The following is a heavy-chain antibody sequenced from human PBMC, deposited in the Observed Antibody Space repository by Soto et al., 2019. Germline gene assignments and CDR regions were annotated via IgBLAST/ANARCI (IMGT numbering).Heavy chain of an antibody. CDR2: INHSGST. CDR3: ARGAGLRLGELSLGVSSYYYYYGMDV. Sequence: SETLSLTCAVYGGSFSGYYWSGIRQPPGKGREWIGEINHSGSTNYNPSLKRRVTISVDTSKNQFSLKLSSVTAADTAVYYCARGAGLRLGELSLGVSSYYYYYGMDVWGQGTTVTISS. CDR1: GGSFSGYY. V-gene: IGHV4-34*01. D-gene: IGHD3-16*02. J-gene: IGHJ6*02.